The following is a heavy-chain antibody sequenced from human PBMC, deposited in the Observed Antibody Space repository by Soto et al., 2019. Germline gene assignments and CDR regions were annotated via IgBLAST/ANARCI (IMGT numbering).Heavy chain of an antibody. CDR1: GGSISSDY. J-gene: IGHJ5*02. Sequence: QVQLLESGPGLVKPSETLSLNCTVSGGSISSDYWSWIRQPPGKGLEWIGYIYHSGSYNYNPSLKGRLTILLDTSKNQMSLKLSSETDADTAAYYCARQRTVVVTPLWFDPWGQGTLVTVSS. CDR3: ARQRTVVVTPLWFDP. D-gene: IGHD2-15*01. CDR2: IYHSGSY. V-gene: IGHV4-59*08.